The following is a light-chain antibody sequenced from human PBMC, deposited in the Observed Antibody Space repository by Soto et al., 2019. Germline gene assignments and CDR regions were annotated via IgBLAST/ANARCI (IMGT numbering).Light chain of an antibody. V-gene: IGKV1-5*01. J-gene: IGKJ1*01. CDR2: DAS. Sequence: DIQMTQSPSTLSASVGDRVTITCRASQSISSWLAWYQQKPGKAHKLLIYDASSLESGVPPRFSGSGSGTEFTLAMSRLQPHDFATYYCQQYNSYPPLTFGQGTKVEIK. CDR3: QQYNSYPPLT. CDR1: QSISSW.